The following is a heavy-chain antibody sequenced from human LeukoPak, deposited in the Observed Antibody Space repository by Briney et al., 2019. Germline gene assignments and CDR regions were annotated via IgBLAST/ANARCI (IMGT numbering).Heavy chain of an antibody. J-gene: IGHJ4*02. Sequence: SVKVSCKASGGAFSSYAISWVRQAPGQGLEWMGGIIPIFGTANYAQKFQGRVTITADKSTSTAYMELSSLRSEDTAVYYCAGGQLLSNYFDYWGQGTLVTVSS. V-gene: IGHV1-69*06. CDR2: IIPIFGTA. D-gene: IGHD2-2*01. CDR1: GGAFSSYA. CDR3: AGGQLLSNYFDY.